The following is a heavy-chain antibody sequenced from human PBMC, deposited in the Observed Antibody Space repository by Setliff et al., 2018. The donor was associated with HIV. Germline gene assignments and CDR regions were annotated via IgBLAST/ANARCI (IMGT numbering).Heavy chain of an antibody. J-gene: IGHJ4*02. CDR2: ISSSGRSI. CDR1: GFTFSSYS. V-gene: IGHV3-21*01. Sequence: GGSLRLSCAASGFTFSSYSMNWVRQAPGRGLEWVSSISSSGRSIHYADSVKGRFTISRDDAKNSLFLQMNSLRVEDTAVYYCAKDQLTYSGYDCELWGQGTLVTVSS. CDR3: AKDQLTYSGYDCEL. D-gene: IGHD5-12*01.